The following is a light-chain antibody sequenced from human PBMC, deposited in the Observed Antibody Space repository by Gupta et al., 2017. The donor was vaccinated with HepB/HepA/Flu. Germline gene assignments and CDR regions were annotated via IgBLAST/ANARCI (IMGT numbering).Light chain of an antibody. CDR1: QSLLHGNGYIY. V-gene: IGKV2-28*01. CDR3: MQALQRPS. J-gene: IGKJ2*03. Sequence: DIVMTQSPLSLPVTPGEPAPISCRSSQSLLHGNGYIYVDWYLQKPGQSPQLLIYLASIRASGVPDRFSGSGSGTDFTLRISRVEAEDVGICDGMQALQRPSFGQGTRLEIK. CDR2: LAS.